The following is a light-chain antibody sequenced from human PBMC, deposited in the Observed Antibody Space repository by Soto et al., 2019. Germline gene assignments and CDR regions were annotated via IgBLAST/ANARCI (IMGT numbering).Light chain of an antibody. CDR1: QSVSSN. CDR3: QQYNNWWT. V-gene: IGKV3-15*01. Sequence: EIVLTQSPATLSLSPGERATLSCRASQSVSSNLAWYQQKPGQAPRLLIYGASTRATGIPARFSGSGSGTEFTLTISSLQSEDVAVYYCQQYNNWWTLGQGTKVDI. J-gene: IGKJ1*01. CDR2: GAS.